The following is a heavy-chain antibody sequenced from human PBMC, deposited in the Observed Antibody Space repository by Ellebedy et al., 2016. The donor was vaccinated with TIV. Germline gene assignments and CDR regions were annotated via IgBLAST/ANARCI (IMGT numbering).Heavy chain of an antibody. CDR3: ARTDPWQPIDD. D-gene: IGHD2-21*02. CDR1: GGSVSSTRYY. V-gene: IGHV4-39*01. J-gene: IGHJ4*02. Sequence: MPSETLSLTCSVSGGSVSSTRYYWAWIRQPPGKGLEYIGSVYYSGSPYYNPSFKSRVTLSADPSKNQFSLNPRTVTAADTAVYYCARTDPWQPIDDWGQGILVSVSS. CDR2: VYYSGSP.